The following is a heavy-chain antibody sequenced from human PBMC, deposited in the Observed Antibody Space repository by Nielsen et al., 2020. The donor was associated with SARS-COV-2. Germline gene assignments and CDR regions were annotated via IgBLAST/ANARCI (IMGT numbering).Heavy chain of an antibody. J-gene: IGHJ4*02. D-gene: IGHD6-13*01. CDR1: GGSFSGYY. Sequence: SQTLSLTCAVYGGSFSGYYWSWIRQPPGKGLEWIGEINHSGSTNYNPSLKSRVTISVDTSKSQFSLKLSSVTAADTAVYYCGGSSWYLGEYYFDYWGQGTLVTVSS. CDR3: GGSSWYLGEYYFDY. V-gene: IGHV4-34*01. CDR2: INHSGST.